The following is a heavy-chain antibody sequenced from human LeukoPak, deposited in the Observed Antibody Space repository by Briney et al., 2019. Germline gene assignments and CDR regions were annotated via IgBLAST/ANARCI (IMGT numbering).Heavy chain of an antibody. V-gene: IGHV1-18*01. Sequence: ASVSVSCKPSGYVFNSFGITWLRQAPGQGLEWMGWVSAYKGYTSHAQKFQDRVIMTTDTSTTTAYMELRNLKSDDTAVYYCAREAVSFVAVANDGYFDFWGQGSLVIASS. D-gene: IGHD6-19*01. CDR2: VSAYKGYT. J-gene: IGHJ4*02. CDR3: AREAVSFVAVANDGYFDF. CDR1: GYVFNSFG.